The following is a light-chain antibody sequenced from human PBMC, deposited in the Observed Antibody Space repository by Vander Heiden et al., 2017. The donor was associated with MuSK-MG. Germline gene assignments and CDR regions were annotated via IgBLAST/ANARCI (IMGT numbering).Light chain of an antibody. Sequence: GDPVTITCRASHSLGTYLNWYQQKPGKAPKLLIYSGSNLESGVPPRFSGSGSGTDFSLTIFCLEPEDFASYFCQQSYRGPPTFGQGTKVETK. V-gene: IGKV1-39*01. J-gene: IGKJ2*01. CDR2: SGS. CDR1: HSLGTY. CDR3: QQSYRGPPT.